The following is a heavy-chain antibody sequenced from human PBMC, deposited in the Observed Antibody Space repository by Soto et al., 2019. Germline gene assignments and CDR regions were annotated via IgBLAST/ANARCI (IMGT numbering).Heavy chain of an antibody. V-gene: IGHV1-18*01. D-gene: IGHD3-10*01. CDR3: ARVDMVRGVPKDLYYYYYGMDV. CDR2: ISAYNGNT. Sequence: ASVKVSCKASGYTFTSYGVSWVRRAPGQGLEWMGWISAYNGNTNYAQKLQGRVTMTTDTSTSTAYMELRSLRSDDTAVYYCARVDMVRGVPKDLYYYYYGMDVWG. CDR1: GYTFTSYG. J-gene: IGHJ6*02.